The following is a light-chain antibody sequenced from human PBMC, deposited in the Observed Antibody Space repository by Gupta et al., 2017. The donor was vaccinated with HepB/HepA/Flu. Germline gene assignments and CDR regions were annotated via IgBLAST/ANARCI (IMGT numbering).Light chain of an antibody. J-gene: IGKJ5*01. CDR3: QQDGSSPVT. V-gene: IGKV3-20*01. CDR1: QSVNDY. CDR2: GAS. Sequence: EFVLTQSPDTLSWSPGERATLSCMASQSVNDYLAWYQQKPGQAPRLLIYGASSRANGVPDRFSGSGSGTEFTLTISRLEPEDFAVYYCQQDGSSPVTFGQGTXVEI.